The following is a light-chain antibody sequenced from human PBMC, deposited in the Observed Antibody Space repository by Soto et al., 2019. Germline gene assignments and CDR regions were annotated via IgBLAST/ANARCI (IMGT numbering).Light chain of an antibody. CDR1: QAISGN. V-gene: IGKV3-15*01. Sequence: ELVLTQSPGTLSLSPGEGASLSCRASQAISGNSFAWYQHKPGQAPRPLICGASTRATGIPARFSGSGSGTEFTLTFSSLQSEDFAVYYCQQYNNWPPWTFGQGPRWIS. CDR2: GAS. J-gene: IGKJ1*01. CDR3: QQYNNWPPWT.